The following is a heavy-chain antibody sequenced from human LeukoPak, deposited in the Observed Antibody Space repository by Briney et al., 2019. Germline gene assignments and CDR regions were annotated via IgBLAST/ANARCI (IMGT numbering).Heavy chain of an antibody. V-gene: IGHV1-8*03. CDR2: MNPNSGNT. CDR3: ARALTYSSSSDFDY. CDR1: GYTFTSYG. Sequence: ASVKVSCKASGYTFTSYGISWVRQAPGQGLEWMGWMNPNSGNTGYAQKFQGRVTITRNTSISTAYMELSSLRSEDTAVYYCARALTYSSSSDFDYWGQGTLVTVSS. J-gene: IGHJ4*02. D-gene: IGHD6-6*01.